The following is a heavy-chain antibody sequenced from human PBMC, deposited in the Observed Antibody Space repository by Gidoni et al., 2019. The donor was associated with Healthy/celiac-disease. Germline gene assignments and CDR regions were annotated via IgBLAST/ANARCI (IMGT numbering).Heavy chain of an antibody. D-gene: IGHD3-16*01. J-gene: IGHJ4*02. CDR1: GYTFTSYG. CDR2: ISAYNGNT. Sequence: QVQLVQSGAEVKKPGAAVKVSCKASGYTFTSYGISWVRQAPGQGLEWMGWISAYNGNTNYAQKLQGRVTMTTDTSTSTAYMELRSRRSDDTAVYYCARGRERGYNGRFGPPAFDYWGQGTLVTVSS. V-gene: IGHV1-18*01. CDR3: ARGRERGYNGRFGPPAFDY.